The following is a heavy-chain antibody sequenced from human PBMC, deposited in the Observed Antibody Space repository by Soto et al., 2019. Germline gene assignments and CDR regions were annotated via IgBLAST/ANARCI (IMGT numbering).Heavy chain of an antibody. J-gene: IGHJ4*02. Sequence: SETLSLTCTVSGGSISSYYCSWIRQPDGKELEWIGRIDTLGSPNYNHSLTSQVTMSVDTSKNQFSLNLNSVTAADTAVYYCSRDSTYSSSSGLGYWGQGALVIVSS. D-gene: IGHD6-6*01. CDR1: GGSISSYY. CDR3: SRDSTYSSSSGLGY. CDR2: IDTLGSP. V-gene: IGHV4-4*07.